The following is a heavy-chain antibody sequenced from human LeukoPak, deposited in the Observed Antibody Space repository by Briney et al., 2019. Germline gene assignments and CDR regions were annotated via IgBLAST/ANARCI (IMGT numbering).Heavy chain of an antibody. CDR1: GGSFSGYY. V-gene: IGHV4-34*01. J-gene: IGHJ5*02. CDR3: AREWEYSSTWYSHWFDP. Sequence: PSETLSLTCAVYGGSFSGYYWSWIRQPPGKGLEWIGEINHSGSTNYNPSLKSRVTISVDTSKNQFSLKLTSVTAADTAVYYCAREWEYSSTWYSHWFDPWGQGTLVTVSS. D-gene: IGHD6-13*01. CDR2: INHSGST.